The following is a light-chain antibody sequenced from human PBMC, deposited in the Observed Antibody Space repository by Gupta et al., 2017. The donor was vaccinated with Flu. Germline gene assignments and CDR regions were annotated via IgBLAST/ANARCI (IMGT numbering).Light chain of an antibody. CDR1: ALLRQY. V-gene: IGLV3-25*03. J-gene: IGLJ3*02. CDR3: QSTDSSGTYRV. Sequence: SYELIQPPSVSVSPGQTARITCSGDALLRQYAYWYQQKPGQAPVLVIYKDSERPPGIPERFSGSSSGTIVTLTISGVQAEDEADYHCQSTDSSGTYRVFGGGTKLTVL. CDR2: KDS.